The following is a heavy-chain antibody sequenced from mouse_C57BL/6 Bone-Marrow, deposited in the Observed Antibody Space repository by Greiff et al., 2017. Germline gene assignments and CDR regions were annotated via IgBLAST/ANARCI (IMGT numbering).Heavy chain of an antibody. CDR3: AALLRPQSGFAY. CDR2: IDPANGNT. Sequence: DVQLQESVAELVRPGASVKLSCTASGFNIKNTYMHWVKQRPEQGLEWIGRIDPANGNTKYAPKFQGKATITTDTSSNTAYLQLSSLTSGDTAIYYCAALLRPQSGFAYWGQGTLVTVSA. J-gene: IGHJ3*01. CDR1: GFNIKNTY. D-gene: IGHD1-2*01. V-gene: IGHV14-3*01.